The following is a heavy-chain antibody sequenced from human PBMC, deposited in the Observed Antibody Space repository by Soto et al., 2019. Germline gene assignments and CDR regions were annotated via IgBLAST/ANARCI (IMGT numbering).Heavy chain of an antibody. Sequence: PSETLSLTCAVSGGSISSSNWWSWVRQPPGKGLEWIGEIYHSGSTNYNPSLKSRVTISVDKSKNQFSLKLSSVTAADTAVYYCASRVAGQLWFGSYHYGMDVWGQGTTVT. CDR3: ASRVAGQLWFGSYHYGMDV. CDR2: IYHSGST. D-gene: IGHD3-10*01. J-gene: IGHJ6*02. CDR1: GGSISSSNW. V-gene: IGHV4-4*02.